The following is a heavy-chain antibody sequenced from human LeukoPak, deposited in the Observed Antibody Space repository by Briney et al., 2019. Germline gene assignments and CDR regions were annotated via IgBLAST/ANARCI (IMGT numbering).Heavy chain of an antibody. Sequence: SETLSLTCTASGGSISSSSYSWGWIRQPPGKGLEWIGIIDDSGSTYYNPSLKSRVTILVDTSKNQFSLKLSSVTAADTAVYYCARHGQTAMVPIDYWGQGTLVTVSS. CDR2: IDDSGST. D-gene: IGHD5-18*01. CDR3: ARHGQTAMVPIDY. V-gene: IGHV4-39*01. CDR1: GGSISSSSYS. J-gene: IGHJ4*02.